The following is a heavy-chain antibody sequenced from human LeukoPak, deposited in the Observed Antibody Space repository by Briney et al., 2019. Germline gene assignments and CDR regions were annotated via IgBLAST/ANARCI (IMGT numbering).Heavy chain of an antibody. CDR2: MNPNSGNT. CDR1: GYTFTSYD. CDR3: ARGVTVLGTVTTPDYFDY. J-gene: IGHJ4*02. Sequence: ASVKVSCKASGYTFTSYDINWVRQATGQGLEWMGWMNPNSGNTGYAQKFQGRVTITRNTPISTAYMELSSLRSEDTAVYYCARGVTVLGTVTTPDYFDYWGQGTLVTVSS. D-gene: IGHD4-17*01. V-gene: IGHV1-8*03.